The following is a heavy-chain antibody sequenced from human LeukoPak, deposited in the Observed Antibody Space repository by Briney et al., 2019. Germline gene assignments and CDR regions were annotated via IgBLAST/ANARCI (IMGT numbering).Heavy chain of an antibody. J-gene: IGHJ5*02. Sequence: SETLSLTCTVSGYSISSGYYWSWIRQPPGKGLEWIGRIYGSGSTDYNPSLKSRVTMSIDTSKNQFSLNLISVTAADTAVYYCARDSGTTGEVKFDPWGQGTLVTVSS. CDR2: IYGSGST. V-gene: IGHV4-38-2*02. D-gene: IGHD3-10*01. CDR1: GYSISSGYY. CDR3: ARDSGTTGEVKFDP.